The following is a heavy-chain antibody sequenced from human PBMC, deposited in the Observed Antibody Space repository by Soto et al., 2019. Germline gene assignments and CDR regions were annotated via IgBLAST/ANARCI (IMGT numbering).Heavy chain of an antibody. J-gene: IGHJ6*02. CDR1: GGSISSYY. Sequence: SSETLSLTCTVSGGSISSYYWSWIRQPPGKGLEWIGYIYYSGSTNYNPSLKSRVTISVDTSKNQFSLKLSSVTAADTAVYYCARAPTPYDILTGYLHYYYYGMDVWGQGTTVTVSS. V-gene: IGHV4-59*01. D-gene: IGHD3-9*01. CDR2: IYYSGST. CDR3: ARAPTPYDILTGYLHYYYYGMDV.